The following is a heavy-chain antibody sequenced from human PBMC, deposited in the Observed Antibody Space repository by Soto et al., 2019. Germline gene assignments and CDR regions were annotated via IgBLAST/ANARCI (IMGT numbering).Heavy chain of an antibody. J-gene: IGHJ3*02. CDR1: SGSISSSNW. V-gene: IGHV4-4*02. D-gene: IGHD4-17*01. CDR2: IYHSGST. Sequence: QGQLQESGPGLVKPSGTLSLTCAVSSGSISSSNWWSWVRQPPGKGLEWIGEIYHSGSTNYNPSLKSRLTIPVDKPNNQFSLKLSSVTAADTAVYYCARLQGGYDYGDYFLARGAFDIWGQGTIVTVSS. CDR3: ARLQGGYDYGDYFLARGAFDI.